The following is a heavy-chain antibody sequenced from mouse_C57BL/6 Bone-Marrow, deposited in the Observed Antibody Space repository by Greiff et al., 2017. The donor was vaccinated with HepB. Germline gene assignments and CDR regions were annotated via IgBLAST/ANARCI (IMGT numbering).Heavy chain of an antibody. CDR3: ARKEDYYSNYVY. J-gene: IGHJ4*01. CDR2: IYPRSGNT. D-gene: IGHD2-5*01. CDR1: GYTFTSYG. V-gene: IGHV1-81*01. Sequence: VHLVESGAELARPGASVKLSCKASGYTFTSYGISWVKQRTGQGLEWIGEIYPRSGNTYYNEKFKGKATLTADKSSSTAYMELRSLTSEDSAVYFCARKEDYYSNYVYWGQGTSVTVSS.